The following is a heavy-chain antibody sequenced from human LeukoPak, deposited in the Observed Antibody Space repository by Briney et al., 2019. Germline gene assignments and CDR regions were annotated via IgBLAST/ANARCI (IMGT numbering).Heavy chain of an antibody. J-gene: IGHJ4*02. Sequence: GGSLRLSCAASGLTFSTYSMNWVRQAPGKGLEWVSSIEYSETSTHYADSVKGRFTISRDNSKNTLYLQLNSLSDEDTAVYFCARNSVWYGISWGQGTLVTVSS. D-gene: IGHD6-19*01. CDR3: ARNSVWYGIS. V-gene: IGHV3-23*01. CDR1: GLTFSTYS. CDR2: IEYSETST.